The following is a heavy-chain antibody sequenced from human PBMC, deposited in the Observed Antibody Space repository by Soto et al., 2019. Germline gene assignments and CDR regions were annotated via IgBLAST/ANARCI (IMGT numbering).Heavy chain of an antibody. CDR1: GGTFSSSA. Sequence: QVQLVQSGAEMREPGSSVKVSCKASGGTFSSSAINWLRQAPGQGPEWMGGIIPTFGTANYIEKFRGRVTITADTSTSTAYMEVSSLTSEATAMYFCARSETAGHRGFDIWGQGTMVTFSS. D-gene: IGHD6-19*01. J-gene: IGHJ3*02. CDR3: ARSETAGHRGFDI. CDR2: IIPTFGTA. V-gene: IGHV1-69*06.